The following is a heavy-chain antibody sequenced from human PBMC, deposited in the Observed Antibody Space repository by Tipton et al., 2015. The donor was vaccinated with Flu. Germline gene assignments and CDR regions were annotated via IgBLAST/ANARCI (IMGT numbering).Heavy chain of an antibody. V-gene: IGHV3-23*01. CDR1: GFTFSSYA. CDR2: ISGSGGST. Sequence: SLRLSCAASGFTFSSYAMSWVRQAPGKGLEWVSAISGSGGSTYYTDSVKGRFTISRDNAKNSLYLQMNSLRAEDTAVYYCARHKDGVYYFDYWGQGTLVTVSS. CDR3: ARHKDGVYYFDY. J-gene: IGHJ4*02. D-gene: IGHD2-8*01.